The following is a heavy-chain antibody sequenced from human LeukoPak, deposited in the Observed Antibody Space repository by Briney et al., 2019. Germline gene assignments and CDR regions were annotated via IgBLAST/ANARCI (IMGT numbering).Heavy chain of an antibody. V-gene: IGHV4-61*02. J-gene: IGHJ4*02. Sequence: TLSLTCTVSGGSISSGSYYWSWIRQPAGKGLEWIGRIYTSGSTNYNPSLKSRVTISVDTSKNQFSLKLSSVTAADTAVYYCARGQYYYDSSGYYYFDYWGQGTLVTVSS. D-gene: IGHD3-22*01. CDR3: ARGQYYYDSSGYYYFDY. CDR1: GGSISSGSYY. CDR2: IYTSGST.